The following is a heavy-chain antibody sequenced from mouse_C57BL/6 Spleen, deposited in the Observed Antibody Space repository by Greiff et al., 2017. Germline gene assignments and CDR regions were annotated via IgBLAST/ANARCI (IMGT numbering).Heavy chain of an antibody. V-gene: IGHV1-55*01. CDR3: ARWGARYYYDY. J-gene: IGHJ2*01. Sequence: QVQLKQSGAELVKPGASVKMSCKASGYTFTSYWITWVKQRPGQGLEWIGDIYPGSGSTNYNEKFKSKATLTVDTSSSTAYMQLSSLTSEDSAVYYGARWGARYYYDYWGQGTTLTVAS. CDR1: GYTFTSYW. CDR2: IYPGSGST.